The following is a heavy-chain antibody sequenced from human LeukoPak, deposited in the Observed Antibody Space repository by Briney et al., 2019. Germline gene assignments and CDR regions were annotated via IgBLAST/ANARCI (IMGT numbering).Heavy chain of an antibody. CDR3: ARTRPQARAAARPYYYYYMDV. J-gene: IGHJ6*03. CDR1: GYTFTSYD. D-gene: IGHD6-6*01. V-gene: IGHV1-8*01. CDR2: MNPNSGNT. Sequence: GASVKVSCKASGYTFTSYDINWVRQATGQGLEWMGWMNPNSGNTGYAQKFQGRVTMTRNTSISTAYMELSSLRSEDTAVYYCARTRPQARAAARPYYYYYMDVWGKGTTVTVSS.